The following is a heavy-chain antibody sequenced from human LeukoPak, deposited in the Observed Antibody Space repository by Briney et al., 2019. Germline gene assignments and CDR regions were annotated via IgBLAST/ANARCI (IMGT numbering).Heavy chain of an antibody. D-gene: IGHD3-16*01. V-gene: IGHV3-23*01. CDR1: GFTFSRYA. J-gene: IGHJ5*02. Sequence: GGSLRLSCAASGFTFSRYAMSWVRQAPGKGLEWVSAISGSGGSTYYADSVKGRFTISRDNSKNTLYLQMNSLRAEDTAVYYCAKDSVGEWANNWFDPWGQGTLVTVSS. CDR2: ISGSGGST. CDR3: AKDSVGEWANNWFDP.